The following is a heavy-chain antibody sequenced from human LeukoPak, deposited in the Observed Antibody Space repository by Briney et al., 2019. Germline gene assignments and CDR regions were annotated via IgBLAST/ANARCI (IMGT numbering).Heavy chain of an antibody. D-gene: IGHD5-24*01. CDR3: ARGRDGYSYVYYYYYYMDV. Sequence: SETLSLTCAVYGGSFSGYYWSWIRQPPGKGLEWIGEINHSGSTNYNPSLKSRVTISVDTSKNQFSLKLSSVTAADTAVYYCARGRDGYSYVYYYYYYMDVWGKGTTVTVSS. CDR1: GGSFSGYY. V-gene: IGHV4-34*01. CDR2: INHSGST. J-gene: IGHJ6*03.